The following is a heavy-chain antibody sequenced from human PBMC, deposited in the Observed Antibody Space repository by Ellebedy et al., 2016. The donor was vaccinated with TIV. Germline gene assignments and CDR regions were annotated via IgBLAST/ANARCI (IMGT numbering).Heavy chain of an antibody. CDR1: GPTFSSYG. CDR2: ISYDGSNK. D-gene: IGHD6-19*01. CDR3: AKGIAVAGTNDAFDI. Sequence: GGSLRLSCAVSGPTFSSYGMHWVRQAPGKGLEWVAVISYDGSNKYYADSVKGRFTISRDNSKNTLYLQMNSLRAEDTAVYYCAKGIAVAGTNDAFDIWGQGTMVTVSS. V-gene: IGHV3-30*18. J-gene: IGHJ3*02.